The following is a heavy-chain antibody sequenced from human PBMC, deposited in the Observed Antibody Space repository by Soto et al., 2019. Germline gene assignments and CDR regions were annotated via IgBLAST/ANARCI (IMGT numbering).Heavy chain of an antibody. CDR2: ISYDGSNK. D-gene: IGHD3-3*01. V-gene: IGHV3-30*18. CDR3: AKGDVLRFLEWFFVY. CDR1: GFTFSSYG. Sequence: GGSLRLSCAASGFTFSSYGMHWVRQAPGKGLEWVAVISYDGSNKYYADSVKGRFTISRDNSKNTLYLQMNSLRAEDTSLYYCAKGDVLRFLEWFFVYWGQGTLVTVSS. J-gene: IGHJ4*02.